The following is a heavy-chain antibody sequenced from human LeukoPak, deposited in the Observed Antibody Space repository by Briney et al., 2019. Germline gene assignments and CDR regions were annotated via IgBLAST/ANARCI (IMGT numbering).Heavy chain of an antibody. CDR3: ARLRLGYCSSTSCHLVSDYYGMDV. Sequence: SETLSLTCAVYGGSFSGYYWSWIRQPPGKGLEWIGEINHSGSTNYNPSLKSRGTISVDTSKNQFSLKLNSVTAADTAVYYCARLRLGYCSSTSCHLVSDYYGMDVWGKGTTVTVSS. D-gene: IGHD2-2*01. CDR1: GGSFSGYY. V-gene: IGHV4-34*01. J-gene: IGHJ6*04. CDR2: INHSGST.